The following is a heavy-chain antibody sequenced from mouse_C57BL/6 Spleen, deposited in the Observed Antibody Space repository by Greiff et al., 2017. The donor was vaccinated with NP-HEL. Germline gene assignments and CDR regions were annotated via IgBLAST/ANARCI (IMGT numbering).Heavy chain of an antibody. CDR2: IYPGDGDT. D-gene: IGHD2-5*01. J-gene: IGHJ2*01. CDR3: ARDPFYSNYDY. V-gene: IGHV1-80*01. Sequence: LVESGASVKISCKASGYAFSSYWMNWVKQRPGKGLEWIGQIYPGDGDTNYNGKFKGKATLTADKSSSTAYMQLSSLTSEDSAVYFCARDPFYSNYDYWGQGTTLTVSS. CDR1: GYAFSSYW.